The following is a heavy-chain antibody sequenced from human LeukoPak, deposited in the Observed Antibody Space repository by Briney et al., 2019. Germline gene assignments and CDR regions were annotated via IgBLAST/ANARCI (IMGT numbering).Heavy chain of an antibody. D-gene: IGHD3-3*01. CDR1: GYTFTSYG. J-gene: IGHJ6*02. V-gene: IGHV1-18*04. CDR3: ARGLVTIFGVVPHGMDV. CDR2: ISAYNGST. Sequence: ASVKVSCKASGYTFTSYGISWVRQAPGQGLEWMGWISAYNGSTNYAQKLQGRVTMTRNTSISTAYMELSSLRSEDTAVYYCARGLVTIFGVVPHGMDVWGQGTTVTVSS.